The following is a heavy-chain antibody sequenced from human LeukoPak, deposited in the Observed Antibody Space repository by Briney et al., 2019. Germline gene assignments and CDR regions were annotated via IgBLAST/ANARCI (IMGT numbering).Heavy chain of an antibody. CDR1: GYTFTGYY. CDR3: ARGAAMVRGVNYYYYGMDV. J-gene: IGHJ6*02. D-gene: IGHD3-10*01. Sequence: ASVKVSCKASGYTFTGYYMHWVRQAPGQGLEWMGWINPNSGGTNYAQKFQGWVTMTRDTSISTAYMELSRLRSDDTAVYYCARGAAMVRGVNYYYYGMDVWGQGTTVTVSS. CDR2: INPNSGGT. V-gene: IGHV1-2*04.